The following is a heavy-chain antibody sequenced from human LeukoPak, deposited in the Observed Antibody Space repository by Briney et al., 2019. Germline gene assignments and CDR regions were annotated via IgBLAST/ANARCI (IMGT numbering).Heavy chain of an antibody. CDR3: TRDFGRSSYYFDF. D-gene: IGHD3-3*01. Sequence: GGSLRLSCAASGFTFNGYWMSWVRQAPGKGLEWVANIKQDGSEKYYVDSVRGRLTISRDNAENSLFLQMNRLRVEDTAVYYCTRDFGRSSYYFDFWGRGTLVTVSS. V-gene: IGHV3-7*01. CDR2: IKQDGSEK. CDR1: GFTFNGYW. J-gene: IGHJ4*02.